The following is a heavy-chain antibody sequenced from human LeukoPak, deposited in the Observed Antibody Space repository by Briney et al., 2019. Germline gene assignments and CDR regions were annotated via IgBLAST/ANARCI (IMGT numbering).Heavy chain of an antibody. J-gene: IGHJ4*02. CDR3: ARGWGPAYCGGDCHRHFDY. D-gene: IGHD2-21*02. V-gene: IGHV4-34*01. CDR2: INHSGST. Sequence: SETLSLTCAVYGGSFSGYYWSWIRQPPGKGLEWIGEINHSGSTNYNPSLKSRVTISVDTSKNQFSLKLSSVTAADTAIYYCARGWGPAYCGGDCHRHFDYWGQGTLVTVSS. CDR1: GGSFSGYY.